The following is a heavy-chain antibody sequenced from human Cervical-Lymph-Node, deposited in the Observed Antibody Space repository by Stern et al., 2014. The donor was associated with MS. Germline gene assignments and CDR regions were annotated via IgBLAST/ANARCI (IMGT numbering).Heavy chain of an antibody. CDR1: GGTFSSSYA. CDR2: IIPMIGLA. Sequence: QVQLVQSGAEVKKPGSSVNVSCKASGGTFSSSYAVSWVRQAPGQGLEWMGRIIPMIGLANYAQKFQTRLTMTANKSSSTVYMRLSSLTSEDTALYYCARGIVTNRPAATLHNLFDPWGQGTLVTVSS. D-gene: IGHD2-15*01. CDR3: ARGIVTNRPAATLHNLFDP. V-gene: IGHV1-69*09. J-gene: IGHJ5*02.